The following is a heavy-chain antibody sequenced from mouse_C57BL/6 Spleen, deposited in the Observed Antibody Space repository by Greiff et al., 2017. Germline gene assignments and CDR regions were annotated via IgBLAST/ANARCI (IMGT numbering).Heavy chain of an antibody. Sequence: VHLVESGPELVKPGASVKISCKASGYTFTDYYINWVKQRPGQGLEWIGWIFPGSGSTYYNEKFKGKATLTVDKSSSTAYMLLSSLTSEDSAVYFCARRRLAQATGAMDYWGQGTSVTVSS. CDR2: IFPGSGST. J-gene: IGHJ4*01. V-gene: IGHV1-75*01. CDR1: GYTFTDYY. D-gene: IGHD3-2*02. CDR3: ARRRLAQATGAMDY.